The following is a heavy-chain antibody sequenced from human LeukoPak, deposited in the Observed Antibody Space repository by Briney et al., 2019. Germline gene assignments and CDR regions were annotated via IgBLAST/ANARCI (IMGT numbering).Heavy chain of an antibody. Sequence: GGTLRLSCAASGFTFSSYGMSWVRQAPGKGLEWVSAISGSGGSTYYADSVKGRFTISRDNAKNSLYLQLDSLRAEDTAVYYCARDPYSGSYSDYYYYYMDVWGKGTTVTVSS. D-gene: IGHD1-26*01. V-gene: IGHV3-23*01. CDR1: GFTFSSYG. CDR3: ARDPYSGSYSDYYYYYMDV. J-gene: IGHJ6*03. CDR2: ISGSGGST.